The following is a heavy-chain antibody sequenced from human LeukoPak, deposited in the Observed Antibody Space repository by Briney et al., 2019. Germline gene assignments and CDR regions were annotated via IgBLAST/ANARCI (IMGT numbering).Heavy chain of an antibody. CDR1: GFTFSSYG. J-gene: IGHJ4*02. V-gene: IGHV3-33*01. CDR2: IWYDGSKK. Sequence: GGSLRLSCAASGFTFSSYGMHWVRQAPGKGLEWVAVIWYDGSKKYYVDSVKGRFTISRDNSKNTLYLQMDRLRVEDTAVYYCAMALDYWGQGTLVTVSS. CDR3: AMALDY.